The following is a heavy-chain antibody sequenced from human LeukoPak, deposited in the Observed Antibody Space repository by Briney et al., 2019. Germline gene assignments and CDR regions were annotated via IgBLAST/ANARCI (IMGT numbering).Heavy chain of an antibody. CDR2: VDPSDSYT. D-gene: IGHD5-18*01. CDR3: ATTPPMVTDLDY. Sequence: GESLRISCKGSGYSFTSYWISWVRQVPGKGLEWMGRVDPSDSYTNYSPSFQGHVTISADKSISTAYLQWSSLKASDTAMYYCATTPPMVTDLDYWGQGTLVTVSS. CDR1: GYSFTSYW. J-gene: IGHJ4*02. V-gene: IGHV5-10-1*01.